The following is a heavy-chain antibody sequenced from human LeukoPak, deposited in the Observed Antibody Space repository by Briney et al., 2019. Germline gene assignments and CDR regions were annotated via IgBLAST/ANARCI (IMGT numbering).Heavy chain of an antibody. J-gene: IGHJ4*02. V-gene: IGHV4-39*01. CDR1: GDSLRSSSYY. CDR3: ARHAAIRNYVGSLHY. Sequence: PSETLSLTCTVSGDSLRSSSYYWGWIGQPPGSGLEWLATIFYSGSTYYNPSIKSRVTISIDTSKTQYSLKMSTVTAADTAVYYCARHAAIRNYVGSLHYWSQGTLVTVSS. CDR2: IFYSGST. D-gene: IGHD3-10*01.